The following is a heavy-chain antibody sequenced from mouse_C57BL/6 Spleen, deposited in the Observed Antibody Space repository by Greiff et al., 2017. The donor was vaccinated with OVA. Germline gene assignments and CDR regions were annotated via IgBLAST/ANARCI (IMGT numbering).Heavy chain of an antibody. CDR3: ARSGDYDDGSYWYFDV. J-gene: IGHJ1*03. V-gene: IGHV1-52*01. CDR1: GYTFTSYW. Sequence: QVQLQQPGAELVRPGSSVKLSCKASGYTFTSYWMHWVKQRPIQGLEWIGNIDPSDSETHYNQKFKDKATLTVDKSSSTAYMQLSSLTSEDSAVYYCARSGDYDDGSYWYFDVWGTGTTVTVSS. D-gene: IGHD2-4*01. CDR2: IDPSDSET.